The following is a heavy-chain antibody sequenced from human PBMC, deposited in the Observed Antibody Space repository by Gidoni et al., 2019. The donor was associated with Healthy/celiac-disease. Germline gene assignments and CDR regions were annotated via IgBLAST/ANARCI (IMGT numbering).Heavy chain of an antibody. V-gene: IGHV1-2*02. CDR2: INPNSGGT. D-gene: IGHD6-6*01. CDR1: GYTFTGYY. J-gene: IGHJ5*02. Sequence: GKKPGASVKVSCKASGYTFTGYYMHWVRQAPGQGLEWMGWINPNSGGTNYAQKFQGRVTMTRDTSISTAYMELSRLRSDDTAVYYCARDPVSIALTNWFDPWGQGTLVTVSS. CDR3: ARDPVSIALTNWFDP.